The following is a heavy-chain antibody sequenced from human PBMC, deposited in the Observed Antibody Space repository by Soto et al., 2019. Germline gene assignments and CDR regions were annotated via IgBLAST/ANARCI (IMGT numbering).Heavy chain of an antibody. D-gene: IGHD3-16*01. Sequence: QVQLQESGPGLVKPSQTLSLTCTVSGGSISSGSYYWSWFRQHPGEGLEWIGYIYYGGSTYYNPSLKSRVTISVDTSKNHFSLKRSSVTAADTAVYYCAREGGDGVDYWGQGTLVTVSS. J-gene: IGHJ4*02. V-gene: IGHV4-31*03. CDR3: AREGGDGVDY. CDR2: IYYGGST. CDR1: GGSISSGSYY.